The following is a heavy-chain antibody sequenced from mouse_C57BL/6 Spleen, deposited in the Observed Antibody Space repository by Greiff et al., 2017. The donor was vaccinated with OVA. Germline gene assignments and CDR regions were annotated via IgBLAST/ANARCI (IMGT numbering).Heavy chain of an antibody. CDR1: VYAFSSYW. CDR2: IYPGDGDT. Sequence: VQLQQSGAELVKPGASVKISCKASVYAFSSYWMNWVKQRPGKGLEWIGQIYPGDGDTNYNGKFKGKATLTADKSSSTAYMQLSSLTSEDSAVYFCARRRDWAWFAYWGQGTLVTVSA. J-gene: IGHJ3*01. CDR3: ARRRDWAWFAY. D-gene: IGHD4-1*01. V-gene: IGHV1-80*01.